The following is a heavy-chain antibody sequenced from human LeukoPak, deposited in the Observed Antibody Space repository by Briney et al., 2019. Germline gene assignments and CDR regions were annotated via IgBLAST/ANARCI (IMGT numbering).Heavy chain of an antibody. Sequence: GGSLRLSCAASGFTFSSFAMSWVRQTPGKGLQWVSTITGSGGSIFNADSVKGRFTISRDNSKNTVYLQMNSLRGEDTAVYYCAKDLYTVTTFTLDSWGQGTLVTVSS. CDR1: GFTFSSFA. V-gene: IGHV3-23*01. CDR3: AKDLYTVTTFTLDS. J-gene: IGHJ4*02. D-gene: IGHD4-11*01. CDR2: ITGSGGSI.